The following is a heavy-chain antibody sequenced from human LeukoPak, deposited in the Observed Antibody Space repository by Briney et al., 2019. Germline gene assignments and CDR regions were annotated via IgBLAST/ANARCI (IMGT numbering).Heavy chain of an antibody. CDR3: AKDQGPDSGYDIDC. Sequence: GGSLRLSCAASGFTFSKFTMNWVRQAPGKGLEWVSVISGSGGTTYYADSVNGRFTISRDNSKNTLYLEMNSLRAEDTAVYYCAKDQGPDSGYDIDCWGQGTLVTVSS. CDR2: ISGSGGTT. J-gene: IGHJ4*02. CDR1: GFTFSKFT. V-gene: IGHV3-23*01. D-gene: IGHD5-12*01.